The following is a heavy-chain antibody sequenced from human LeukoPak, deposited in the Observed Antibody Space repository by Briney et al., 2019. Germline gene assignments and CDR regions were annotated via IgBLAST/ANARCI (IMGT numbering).Heavy chain of an antibody. Sequence: SETLSLTCAVYGGSFSGYYWSWIRQPPGKGLEWIGEINHSGSTNYNPSLKSRVTISVDTSKNQFSLKLSSVTAADTAVYYCARSGYYFDYWGQGTLVTVSS. D-gene: IGHD3-3*01. V-gene: IGHV4-34*01. CDR1: GGSFSGYY. CDR3: ARSGYYFDY. CDR2: INHSGST. J-gene: IGHJ4*02.